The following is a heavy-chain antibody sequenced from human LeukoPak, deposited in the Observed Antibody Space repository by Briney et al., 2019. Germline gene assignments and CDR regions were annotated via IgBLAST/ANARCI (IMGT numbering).Heavy chain of an antibody. V-gene: IGHV3-30*03. CDR1: GFTFSSYG. CDR2: ISYDGSNK. D-gene: IGHD6-13*01. Sequence: GGSLRLSCAASGFTFSSYGMHWVRQAPGKGLEWAAVISYDGSNKYYADSAKGRFTISRDNSKSTLYLQMSSLRAEDTAVYYCARDACEYSSSCPFDYWGQGTLVTVSS. CDR3: ARDACEYSSSCPFDY. J-gene: IGHJ4*02.